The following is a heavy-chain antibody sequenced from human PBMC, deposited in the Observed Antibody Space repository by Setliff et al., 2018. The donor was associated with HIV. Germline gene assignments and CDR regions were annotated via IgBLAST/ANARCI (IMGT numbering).Heavy chain of an antibody. CDR1: GGSISSGRYY. CDR3: AWGGGRDGSEFDS. J-gene: IGHJ5*01. CDR2: IHTSGST. Sequence: PSETLSLTCTVSGGSISSGRYYWSWIRQPAGKGLEWIGRIHTSGSTNYNTSLKSRVTISIDTSRNQFSPKLNSVTAADTAVYYCAWGGGRDGSEFDSWGHGILVTVSS. V-gene: IGHV4-61*02. D-gene: IGHD3-16*01.